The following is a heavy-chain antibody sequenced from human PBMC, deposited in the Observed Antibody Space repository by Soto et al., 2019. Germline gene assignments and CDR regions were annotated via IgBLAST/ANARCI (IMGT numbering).Heavy chain of an antibody. CDR1: RYTFTSYY. V-gene: IGHV1-46*01. D-gene: IGHD2-2*01. CDR2: NNPSGGST. Sequence: ASVKVSCQASRYTFTSYYMHWVRQATGQGLEWMGINNPSGGSTSYAQKFPGSVTMTRDTSTSTVYMELSSLRSEDTAVYYCARDKDIGVVPADRLYYYYYYGMDVWGQGTTVTVSS. CDR3: ARDKDIGVVPADRLYYYYYYGMDV. J-gene: IGHJ6*02.